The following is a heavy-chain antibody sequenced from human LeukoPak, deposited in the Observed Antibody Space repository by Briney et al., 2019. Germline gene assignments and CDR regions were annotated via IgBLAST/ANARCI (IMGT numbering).Heavy chain of an antibody. CDR2: IYYSGST. V-gene: IGHV4-59*01. J-gene: IGHJ4*02. CDR3: ARGGPDGDYDY. CDR1: GGSISSYY. Sequence: PSETLSLTCTVFGGSISSYYWSWIRQPPGKGLEWIGYIYYSGSTSYNPSLKSRVTISVDTSKNQFSLKLSSVTAADTAVYYCARGGPDGDYDYWGQGTLLTVSS. D-gene: IGHD4-17*01.